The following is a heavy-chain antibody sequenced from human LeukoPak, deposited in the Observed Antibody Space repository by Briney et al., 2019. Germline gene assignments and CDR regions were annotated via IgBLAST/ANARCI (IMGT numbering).Heavy chain of an antibody. CDR1: GFTFSNVY. Sequence: GGSLRLSCAASGFTFSNVYMSWVRQAPGKGLEWVDRIKSKADGGTADYAAPVTGRFTISRDDSRNTVYLQMSSLKIEDTGVYYCLTTRWGQGTLVTVSS. J-gene: IGHJ4*02. CDR2: IKSKADGGTA. CDR3: LTTR. V-gene: IGHV3-15*01.